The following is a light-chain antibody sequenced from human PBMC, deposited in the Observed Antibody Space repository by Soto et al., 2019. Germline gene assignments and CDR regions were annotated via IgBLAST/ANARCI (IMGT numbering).Light chain of an antibody. Sequence: EIVLTQSPGTLSLSPGERATLSCRASQSVSSSYLAWYQQKPGQAPRLLIDGASSRATGIPDRFSGSGSGTDFTLTISRLEPEDFAVYYCQQYGSSPEYTFGQGTKLDIK. J-gene: IGKJ2*01. CDR1: QSVSSSY. CDR3: QQYGSSPEYT. CDR2: GAS. V-gene: IGKV3-20*01.